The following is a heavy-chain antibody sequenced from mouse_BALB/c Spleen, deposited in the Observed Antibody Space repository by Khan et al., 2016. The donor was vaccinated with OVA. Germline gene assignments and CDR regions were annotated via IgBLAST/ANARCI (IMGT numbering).Heavy chain of an antibody. CDR1: GFTFSSYA. D-gene: IGHD1-1*01. CDR3: ARDGYYGSSPDWFAY. V-gene: IGHV5-9-4*01. J-gene: IGHJ3*01. Sequence: EVELVESGGGLVRPGGSLKLSCAASGFTFSSYALSWVRQTPEKRLEWVAEISKSGSNTYYPDTVTGRFTISRDNAKNTLYLEMSSLRSEDTAMYYCARDGYYGSSPDWFAYWGQGTLVTVSA. CDR2: ISKSGSNT.